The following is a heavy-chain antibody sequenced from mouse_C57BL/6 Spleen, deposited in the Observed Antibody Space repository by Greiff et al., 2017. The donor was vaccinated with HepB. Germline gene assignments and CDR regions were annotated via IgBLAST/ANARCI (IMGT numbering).Heavy chain of an antibody. D-gene: IGHD4-1*01. J-gene: IGHJ4*01. CDR2: IHPNSGST. V-gene: IGHV1-64*01. CDR3: ARKGTGHYAMDY. CDR1: GYTFTSYW. Sequence: QVQLQQPGAELVKPGASVKLSCKASGYTFTSYWMHWVKQRPGQGLEWIGMIHPNSGSTNYNEKFKSKATLTVDKSSSTAYMQLSSLTSEDSAVYYCARKGTGHYAMDYWGQGTSVTVSS.